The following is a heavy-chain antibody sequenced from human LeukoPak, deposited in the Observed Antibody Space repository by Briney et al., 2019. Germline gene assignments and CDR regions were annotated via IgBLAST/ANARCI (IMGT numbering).Heavy chain of an antibody. J-gene: IGHJ5*02. D-gene: IGHD3-3*01. CDR3: ARSYYDFWSGYSPAGGSNWFDP. V-gene: IGHV4-59*01. CDR1: GGSISSYY. CDR2: IYYSGST. Sequence: SETLSLTCTVSGGSISSYYWSWIRQPPGKGLEWIGYIYYSGSTNYNPSLKSRVTISVDTSKNQFSLKLSSVTAADTAVYYCARSYYDFWSGYSPAGGSNWFDPWGQGTLVTVSS.